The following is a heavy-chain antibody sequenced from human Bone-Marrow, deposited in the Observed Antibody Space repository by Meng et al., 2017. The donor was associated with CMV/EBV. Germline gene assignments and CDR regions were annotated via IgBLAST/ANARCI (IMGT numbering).Heavy chain of an antibody. J-gene: IGHJ4*02. CDR3: ARGPSRTYFDL. V-gene: IGHV4-59*01. Sequence: SETLSLTCAVSGGSISNYYWTWIRQPPGGGLEWIGYIFYSGSTNCKSSLKSRVSISVDTSINQFSLRLGSVTTADTAVYCCARGPSRTYFDLWGQGAPVTGSS. CDR1: GGSISNYY. CDR2: IFYSGST.